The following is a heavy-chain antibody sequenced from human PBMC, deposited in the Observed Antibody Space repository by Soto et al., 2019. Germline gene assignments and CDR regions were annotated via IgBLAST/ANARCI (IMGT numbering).Heavy chain of an antibody. V-gene: IGHV3-48*01. D-gene: IGHD3-9*01. Sequence: GGSLRLSCAASGFTFSSYSMNWVRQAPGKGLEWVSYISSSSSTIYYADSVKGRFTISRDNAKNSLYLQMNSLRAADTAVYYCARDQDDILTGYSVDYWGQGTLVTVSS. CDR1: GFTFSSYS. CDR2: ISSSSSTI. CDR3: ARDQDDILTGYSVDY. J-gene: IGHJ4*02.